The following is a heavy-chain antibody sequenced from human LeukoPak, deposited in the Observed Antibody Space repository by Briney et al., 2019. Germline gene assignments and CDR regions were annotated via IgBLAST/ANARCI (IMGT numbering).Heavy chain of an antibody. J-gene: IGHJ4*02. Sequence: GGSLRLSCAASGFTVNSNYMSWVRQAPGKGLEWVSVIYLGGSTHYADSVKGRFAISRDIPKDTVYLQMNSLRADDTAVYHCARSENSARASDYWGQGTLVTVSS. CDR3: ARSENSARASDY. CDR2: IYLGGST. V-gene: IGHV3-66*01. D-gene: IGHD6-19*01. CDR1: GFTVNSNY.